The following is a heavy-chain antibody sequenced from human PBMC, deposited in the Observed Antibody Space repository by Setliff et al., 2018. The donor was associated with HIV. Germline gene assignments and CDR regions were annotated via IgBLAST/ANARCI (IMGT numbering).Heavy chain of an antibody. V-gene: IGHV4-4*02. D-gene: IGHD2-15*01. Sequence: SETLSLTCAVSGGSISSSNWWSWVRQPPGRGLEWIGEIYHGGSTNYNPSLKSRVTISVDKSKNQFSLKLASVTAADTAVYYCARGAYCGGASCSLTRFDPWGQGTLVTVSS. CDR1: GGSISSSNW. CDR3: ARGAYCGGASCSLTRFDP. CDR2: IYHGGST. J-gene: IGHJ5*02.